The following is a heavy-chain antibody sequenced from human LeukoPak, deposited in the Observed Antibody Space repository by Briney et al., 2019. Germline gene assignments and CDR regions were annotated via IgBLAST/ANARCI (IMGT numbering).Heavy chain of an antibody. CDR2: ISSSSNTI. CDR1: GFIFNSYN. D-gene: IGHD6-13*01. CDR3: AAPKTIAAAGRFDY. V-gene: IGHV3-48*01. Sequence: QTGGSLRLSCAASGFIFNSYNMNWVRQAPGKGLEWVSYISSSSNTIYYADSVKGRFTISRDNAKNSLYLQMNSLRVEDTAVYYCAAPKTIAAAGRFDYWGQGTLVTVSS. J-gene: IGHJ4*02.